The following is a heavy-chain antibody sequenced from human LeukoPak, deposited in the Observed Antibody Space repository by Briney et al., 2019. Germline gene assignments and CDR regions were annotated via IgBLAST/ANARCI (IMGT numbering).Heavy chain of an antibody. CDR2: IIPIFGTA. J-gene: IGHJ6*03. V-gene: IGHV1-69*06. CDR3: ARTLMGFGELLSYYYYMDV. Sequence: GASVKVSCTASGGTFSSYAISWVRQAPGQGLELMGGIIPIFGTANYAQKFQGRVTITADKSTSTAYMELCSLRSEDTAVYYCARTLMGFGELLSYYYYMDVWGKGTTVTVSS. D-gene: IGHD3-10*01. CDR1: GGTFSSYA.